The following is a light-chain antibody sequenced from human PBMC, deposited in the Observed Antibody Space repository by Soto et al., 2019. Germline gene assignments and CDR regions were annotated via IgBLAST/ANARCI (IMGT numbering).Light chain of an antibody. CDR1: QSVSSN. V-gene: IGKV3-15*01. Sequence: EIVMTQSPATLSVSPGERATLSCRASQSVSSNLAWYQQKPGQAPRLLIYGASTRATGIPARFSGSGSGTEFTLTISSLQSEDFAVYYCQQYNNWPPVWDFGQGTRLEIK. CDR2: GAS. CDR3: QQYNNWPPVWD. J-gene: IGKJ5*01.